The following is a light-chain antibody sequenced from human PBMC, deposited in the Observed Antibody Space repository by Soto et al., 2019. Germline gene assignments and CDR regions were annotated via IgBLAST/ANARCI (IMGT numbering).Light chain of an antibody. V-gene: IGLV2-14*01. CDR1: NSDIGSYNY. CDR3: NSYTSTSTVI. CDR2: DVS. Sequence: QSVLTQPASVSGSPGQSVTISCTGTNSDIGSYNYVSWYQQLPGKAPKLIIFDVSNGPSGVSNRFSGSKSANTASLTISGLQTEDEADYYCNSYTSTSTVIFGGGTKLTVL. J-gene: IGLJ2*01.